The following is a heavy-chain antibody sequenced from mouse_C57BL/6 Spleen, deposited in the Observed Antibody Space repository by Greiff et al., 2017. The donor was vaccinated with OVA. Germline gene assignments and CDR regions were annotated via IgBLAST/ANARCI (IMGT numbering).Heavy chain of an antibody. V-gene: IGHV1-64*01. CDR1: GYTFTSYW. J-gene: IGHJ3*01. Sequence: VKLQQPGAELVKPGASVKLSCKASGYTFTSYWMHWVKQRPGQGLEWIGMIHPNSGSTNYNEKFKSKATLTVDKSSSTAYMQLSSLTSEDSAVYYCARGLDGYWFADWGQGTLVTVSA. CDR2: IHPNSGST. CDR3: ARGLDGYWFAD. D-gene: IGHD2-3*01.